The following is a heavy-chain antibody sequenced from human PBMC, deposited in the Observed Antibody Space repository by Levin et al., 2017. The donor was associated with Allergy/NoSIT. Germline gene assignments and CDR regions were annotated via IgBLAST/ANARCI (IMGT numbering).Heavy chain of an antibody. Sequence: PSETLSLTCAVYGGSFSGYYWSWIRQPPGKGLEWIGEINHSGSTNYNPSLKSRVTISVDTSKNQFSLKLSSVTAADTAVYYCARRHGYCSSTSCYRLVPFDYWGQGTLVTVSS. J-gene: IGHJ4*02. D-gene: IGHD2-2*03. V-gene: IGHV4-34*01. CDR1: GGSFSGYY. CDR2: INHSGST. CDR3: ARRHGYCSSTSCYRLVPFDY.